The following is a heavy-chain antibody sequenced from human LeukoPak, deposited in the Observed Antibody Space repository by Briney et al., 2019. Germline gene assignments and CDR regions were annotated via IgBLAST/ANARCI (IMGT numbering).Heavy chain of an antibody. V-gene: IGHV3-53*01. Sequence: GGSLTLSCAASGFTVSDDYLAWVRQAPGTGLEWISVIYGGGATYYADSVKGRFTISRDGSKNMLFLHMTNLSPEDGAAYYCARLLPASRHYFDYWGQGTPVTVSS. CDR1: GFTVSDDY. CDR2: IYGGGAT. CDR3: ARLLPASRHYFDY. D-gene: IGHD2-15*01. J-gene: IGHJ4*02.